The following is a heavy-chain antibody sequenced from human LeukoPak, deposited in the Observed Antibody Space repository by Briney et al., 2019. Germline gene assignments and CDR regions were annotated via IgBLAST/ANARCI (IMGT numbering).Heavy chain of an antibody. CDR2: ISGSGGST. CDR1: GFTFSSYA. Sequence: TGGSLRLSCAASGFTFSSYAMSWVRQAPGKGLEWVSAISGSGGSTYYADSVKGRFTISRDNSKNTLYLQMNSLRAEDTAVYYCAKDQYSSRWYGDVDYWGQGTLVTVSS. D-gene: IGHD6-13*01. V-gene: IGHV3-23*01. CDR3: AKDQYSSRWYGDVDY. J-gene: IGHJ4*02.